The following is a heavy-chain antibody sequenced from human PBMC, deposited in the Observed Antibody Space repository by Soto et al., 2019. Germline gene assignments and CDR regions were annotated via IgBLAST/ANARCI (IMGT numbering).Heavy chain of an antibody. V-gene: IGHV4-4*02. J-gene: IGHJ4*01. CDR2: IFHRGGT. CDR3: ARGSYASNFDY. CDR1: GASIGNSSW. Sequence: PWETLSLTCTVSGASIGNSSWWSWVRQPPGRGLEWIGEIFHRGGTNYNPSLTSRVTISIDKSENQFSLKLGSVTAADTAVYYCARGSYASNFDYWGHGTLVTVSS. D-gene: IGHD3-16*01.